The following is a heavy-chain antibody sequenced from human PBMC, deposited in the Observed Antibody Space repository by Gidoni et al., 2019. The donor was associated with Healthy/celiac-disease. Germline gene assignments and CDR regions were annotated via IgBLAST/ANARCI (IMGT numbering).Heavy chain of an antibody. V-gene: IGHV1-2*02. Sequence: QVQLVQSGAEVKKPGASVKVSCKASGYTFTGYYMHWVRPAPGQGLEWMGWINPNSGGTNYAQKFQGRVTMTRDTSISTAYMELSRLRSDDTAVYYCAREGYCSSTSCYPWFDPWGQGTLVTVSS. CDR1: GYTFTGYY. J-gene: IGHJ5*02. CDR3: AREGYCSSTSCYPWFDP. CDR2: INPNSGGT. D-gene: IGHD2-2*01.